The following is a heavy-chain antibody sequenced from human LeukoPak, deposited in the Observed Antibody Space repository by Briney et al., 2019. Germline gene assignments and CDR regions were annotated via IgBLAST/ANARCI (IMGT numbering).Heavy chain of an antibody. CDR3: ARLGADSGWYFRGGAAWFDP. Sequence: GASVKVSCKASGYTFTDYYIHWVRQAPGQGLEWMGWINPNSGGTNYAQKFQGRVTMTRDTSISTAYMELSRLRSDGTAVYYCARLGADSGWYFRGGAAWFDPWGQGTLVTVSS. D-gene: IGHD6-19*01. CDR1: GYTFTDYY. CDR2: INPNSGGT. V-gene: IGHV1-2*02. J-gene: IGHJ5*02.